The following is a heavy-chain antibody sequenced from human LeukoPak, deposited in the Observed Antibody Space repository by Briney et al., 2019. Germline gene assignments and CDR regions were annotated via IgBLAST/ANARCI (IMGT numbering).Heavy chain of an antibody. V-gene: IGHV3-74*01. J-gene: IGHJ6*02. Sequence: GGSLRLSCAASGFTFSSYWMHWVRQAPGKGLVWVSRINSDGSSTSYADSVKGRFTISRDNSKNTLYLQMNSLRAEDTAVYYCAKDRSPGGGMDVWGQGTTVTVSS. CDR3: AKDRSPGGGMDV. CDR2: INSDGSST. CDR1: GFTFSSYW. D-gene: IGHD2-15*01.